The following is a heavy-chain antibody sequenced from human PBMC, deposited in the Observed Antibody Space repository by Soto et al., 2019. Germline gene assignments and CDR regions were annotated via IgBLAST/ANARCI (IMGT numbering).Heavy chain of an antibody. J-gene: IGHJ4*02. CDR3: TSFMVGATPC. V-gene: IGHV3-73*02. CDR1: GFTFRDST. Sequence: EVQLVESGGGLVQPGGSLKLSCAASGFTFRDSTMHWVRQASGEGLEWVGRIRSKANTYATAYAASVKGRFTISRDDSKNTAYLQINSLKTEDTAVYYCTSFMVGATPCWGQGTLVTVSS. D-gene: IGHD1-26*01. CDR2: IRSKANTYAT.